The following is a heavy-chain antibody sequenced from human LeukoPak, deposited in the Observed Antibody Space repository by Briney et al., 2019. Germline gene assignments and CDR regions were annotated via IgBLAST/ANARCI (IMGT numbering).Heavy chain of an antibody. Sequence: GGSLRLSCAASGFTVDSNYLSWVRQAPGKGLEWVSTIYTGGNTYYAASVKGRFTISRDFSKNTVFLHMNGLRAEDTAMYYCARGDDSGYYDYFDYWGQGALVTVSS. D-gene: IGHD3-22*01. CDR2: IYTGGNT. CDR3: ARGDDSGYYDYFDY. J-gene: IGHJ4*02. CDR1: GFTVDSNY. V-gene: IGHV3-53*01.